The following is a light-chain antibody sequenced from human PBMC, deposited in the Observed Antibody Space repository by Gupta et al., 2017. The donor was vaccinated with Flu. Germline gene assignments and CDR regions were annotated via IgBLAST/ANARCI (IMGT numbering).Light chain of an antibody. CDR1: QSVSSSY. CDR2: GAS. CDR3: QQYVTSPPWT. V-gene: IGKV3-20*01. Sequence: RATLSCRASQSVSSSYLAWYQQKPGQAPRLLIYGASSRATGIPDRFSGSGSGTDFSLTISRLEPEDFAVYYCQQYVTSPPWTFGQGPRWKSN. J-gene: IGKJ1*01.